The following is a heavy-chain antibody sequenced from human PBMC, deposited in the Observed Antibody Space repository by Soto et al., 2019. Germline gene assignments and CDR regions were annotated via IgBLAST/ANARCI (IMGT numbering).Heavy chain of an antibody. V-gene: IGHV3-13*01. CDR2: FGTAGDT. Sequence: EVQLVESGGGLVQPGGSLRLSCAASGFTFSSYDMHWVRQATGKGLEWVSAFGTAGDTYYPGSVKGRFTISRENAKNSLYLQMNSLRAGDTAVYYCARGLGDYWGQGTLVTVSS. CDR3: ARGLGDY. CDR1: GFTFSSYD. J-gene: IGHJ4*02.